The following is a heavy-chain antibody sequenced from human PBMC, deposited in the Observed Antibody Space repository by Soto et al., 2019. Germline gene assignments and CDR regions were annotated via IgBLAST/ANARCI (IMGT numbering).Heavy chain of an antibody. CDR1: GFTCSNYG. CDR3: ARDFCPVPTCSDL. V-gene: IGHV3-33*01. CDR2: IDYNEINQ. J-gene: IGHJ4*02. Sequence: GQSLRLSCVASGFTCSNYGMHWVRQAPGEGLEWAAGIDYNEINQYYIDPVKGRFTISRDKSKNTLYLQMNSLRAEDTAVYYCARDFCPVPTCSDLWGQGVLVKVSS. D-gene: IGHD2-2*01.